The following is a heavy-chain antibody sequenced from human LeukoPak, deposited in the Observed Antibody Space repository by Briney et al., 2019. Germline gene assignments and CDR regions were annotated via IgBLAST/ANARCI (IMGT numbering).Heavy chain of an antibody. V-gene: IGHV4-59*06. J-gene: IGHJ4*02. CDR2: IYYSGST. Sequence: SETLSLTCTVSGGSISTYYWTWIRQPPGKGLEWIGYIYYSGSTYYNPSLKSRVTISVDTSKNQFSLKLSSVTAADTAVYYCAREGWYDTPDYWGQGTLVTVSS. CDR1: GGSISTYY. D-gene: IGHD2-15*01. CDR3: AREGWYDTPDY.